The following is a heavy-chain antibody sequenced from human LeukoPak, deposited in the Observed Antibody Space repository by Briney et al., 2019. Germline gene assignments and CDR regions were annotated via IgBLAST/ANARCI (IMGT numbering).Heavy chain of an antibody. V-gene: IGHV4-30-2*01. CDR1: GGSISSGGYS. CDR2: IYHSGST. J-gene: IGHJ4*02. D-gene: IGHD5-24*01. CDR3: ASRRDGYNYFDY. Sequence: SETLSLTCAVSGGSISSGGYSWSWIRQPPGKGLEWIGYIYHSGSTYYNPFLKSRVTISVDRSKNQFSLKLSSVTAADTAVYYCASRRDGYNYFDYWGQGTLVTVSS.